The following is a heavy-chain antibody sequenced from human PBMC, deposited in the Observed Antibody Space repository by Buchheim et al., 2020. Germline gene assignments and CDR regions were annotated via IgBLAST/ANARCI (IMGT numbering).Heavy chain of an antibody. Sequence: EVQLVESGGGLVQPGGSLRLSCAASGFTFSNYAMRWVRQAPGKGLEWVSAISGSGAHTYYADSVKGRLSISRDNSNNTLHLQLHSLGVEDTAVYYCAKGSAYGGREGYFDYWGQGTL. CDR3: AKGSAYGGREGYFDY. CDR1: GFTFSNYA. J-gene: IGHJ4*02. CDR2: ISGSGAHT. V-gene: IGHV3-23*04. D-gene: IGHD4-23*01.